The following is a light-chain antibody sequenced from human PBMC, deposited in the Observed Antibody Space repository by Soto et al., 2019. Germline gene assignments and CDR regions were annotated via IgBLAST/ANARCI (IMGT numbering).Light chain of an antibody. V-gene: IGKV3-20*01. CDR3: QQFHSSPLT. CDR2: GAS. Sequence: EIVLTQSPGTLSLSPGERATLSCRASQSVSSSYLAWYQQKLGQAPRLLIYGASSRATGIPDRFSGSGSGTDFTLTISRLEPEDFAVYYCQQFHSSPLTFGGGNKVEIK. CDR1: QSVSSSY. J-gene: IGKJ4*01.